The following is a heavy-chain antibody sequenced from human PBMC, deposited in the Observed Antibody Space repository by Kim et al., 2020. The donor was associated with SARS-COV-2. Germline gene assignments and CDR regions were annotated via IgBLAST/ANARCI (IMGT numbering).Heavy chain of an antibody. CDR1: GFTFSSYA. CDR2: ISGSGGST. D-gene: IGHD3-22*01. J-gene: IGHJ4*02. CDR3: AKTDDSSGFYGDAFDY. Sequence: GGSLRLSCAASGFTFSSYAMSWVRQAPGKGLEWVSAISGSGGSTYYADSVKGRFTISRDNSKNTLYLQMNSLRAEDTAVYYCAKTDDSSGFYGDAFDYWGKGPLVTVSS. V-gene: IGHV3-23*01.